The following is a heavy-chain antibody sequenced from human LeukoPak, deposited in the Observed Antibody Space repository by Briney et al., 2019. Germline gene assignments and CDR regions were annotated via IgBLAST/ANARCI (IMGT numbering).Heavy chain of an antibody. CDR1: GFTFSSYG. CDR2: IRYDGSNK. V-gene: IGHV3-30*02. Sequence: QAGGSLRLSCAASGFTFSSYGMHWVRQAPGKGLEWVAFIRYDGSNKYYGDSVKGRFTISRDNSKSTLYLQMNSLRAEDTAVYYCAKDQNYDSSGYYAYYFDYWGEGTLVTVYS. J-gene: IGHJ4*02. D-gene: IGHD3-22*01. CDR3: AKDQNYDSSGYYAYYFDY.